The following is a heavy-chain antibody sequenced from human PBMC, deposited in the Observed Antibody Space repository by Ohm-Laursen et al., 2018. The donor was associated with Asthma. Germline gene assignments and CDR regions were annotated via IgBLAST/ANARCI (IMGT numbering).Heavy chain of an antibody. Sequence: SLRLSCTASGFTFSSYGMHWVRQAPGKGLEWVAVIWYDGSNKYYGDSVKGRFTISRDNSKNSLYLQMNSLRAENTAVYYCARDLGLLLHYYYGMDVWGQGTTVTASS. D-gene: IGHD3-22*01. J-gene: IGHJ6*02. CDR2: IWYDGSNK. CDR3: ARDLGLLLHYYYGMDV. V-gene: IGHV3-33*08. CDR1: GFTFSSYG.